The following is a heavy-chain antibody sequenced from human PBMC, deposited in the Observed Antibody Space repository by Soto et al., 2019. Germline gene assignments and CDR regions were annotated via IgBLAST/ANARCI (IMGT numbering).Heavy chain of an antibody. CDR1: GFTFSNAW. Sequence: SGGSLRLSCAASGFTFSNAWINWVRQAPGKGLEWVGRIKSKTDGGTTDYAAPVKGRFTISRDDSKNTLYLQMNSLKTEDTAVYYCTTGEDSSGWYYYYGMDVWGQGTTVTSP. D-gene: IGHD6-19*01. J-gene: IGHJ6*02. V-gene: IGHV3-15*07. CDR2: IKSKTDGGTT. CDR3: TTGEDSSGWYYYYGMDV.